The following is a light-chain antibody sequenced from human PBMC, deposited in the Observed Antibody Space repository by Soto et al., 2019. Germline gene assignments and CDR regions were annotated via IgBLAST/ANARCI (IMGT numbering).Light chain of an antibody. CDR3: SSYATSRAWM. CDR1: SSDVGAYDY. V-gene: IGLV2-14*01. CDR2: EVS. J-gene: IGLJ3*02. Sequence: QSALTQPASVSGSPGQSITISCTGTSSDVGAYDYVSWYQQHPDKAPKLMIFEVSDRPSGVSNRFSGSNSGNTASLTISGLQAEDEADYFCSSYATSRAWMFGGGTKLTVL.